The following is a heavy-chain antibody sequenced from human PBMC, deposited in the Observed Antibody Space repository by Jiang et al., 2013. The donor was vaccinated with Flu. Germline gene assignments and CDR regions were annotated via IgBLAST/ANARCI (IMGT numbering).Heavy chain of an antibody. CDR3: ARLTAAGTGAPRVFDY. D-gene: IGHD6-13*01. CDR1: GYSFTSYW. V-gene: IGHV5-51*01. Sequence: EVQLVESGAEVKKPGESLKISCKGSGYSFTSYWIGWVRQMPGKGLEWMGIIYPGDSDTRYSPSFQGQVTISADKSISTAYLQWSSLKASDTAMYYCARLTAAGTGAPRVFDYWGQGTLVTVSS. CDR2: IYPGDSDT. J-gene: IGHJ4*02.